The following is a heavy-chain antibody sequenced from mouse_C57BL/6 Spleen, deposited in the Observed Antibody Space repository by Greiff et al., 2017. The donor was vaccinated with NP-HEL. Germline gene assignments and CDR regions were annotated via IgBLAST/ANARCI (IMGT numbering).Heavy chain of an antibody. Sequence: EESGPGLVKPSQSLSLTCSVTGYSITSGYYWNWIRQFPGNKLEWMGYISYDGSNNYNPSLKNRISITRDTSKNQFFLKLNSVTTEDTATYYCARDNRPWFAYWGQGTLVTVSA. CDR3: ARDNRPWFAY. V-gene: IGHV3-6*01. CDR2: ISYDGSN. CDR1: GYSITSGYY. J-gene: IGHJ3*01.